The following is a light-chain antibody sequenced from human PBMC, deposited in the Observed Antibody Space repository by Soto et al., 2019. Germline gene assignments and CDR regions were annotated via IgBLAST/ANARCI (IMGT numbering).Light chain of an antibody. J-gene: IGKJ1*01. V-gene: IGKV1D-16*01. Sequence: DIQMTQSPSSVSASVGDRVTITCRASQGISSWLAWYQQKPGKAPKLLIYAASSLQTGVPSRFSGSGSGTEFTLTISSLQPDDFATYFCQQYNNYPWTFGQGTKVDIK. CDR2: AAS. CDR3: QQYNNYPWT. CDR1: QGISSW.